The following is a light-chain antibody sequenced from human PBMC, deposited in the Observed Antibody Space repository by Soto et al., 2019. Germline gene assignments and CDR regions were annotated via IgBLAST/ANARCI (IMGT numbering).Light chain of an antibody. CDR3: QSYDSSLSGSVV. CDR2: GNS. Sequence: QSVLTQPPSVSGAPGQRVTISCTGSSSNIGAGYDVHWYQQLPGTAPKLLISGNSNRPSGVPDRFSGSKSGTSASLAITGLQAEDEADYYCQSYDSSLSGSVVFGGGTKLPVL. V-gene: IGLV1-40*01. J-gene: IGLJ2*01. CDR1: SSNIGAGYD.